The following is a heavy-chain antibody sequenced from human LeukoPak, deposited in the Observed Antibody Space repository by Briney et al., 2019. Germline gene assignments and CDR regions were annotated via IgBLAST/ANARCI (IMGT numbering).Heavy chain of an antibody. CDR2: ISYDGSNK. Sequence: PGRSLRLSCAASGFTFSTYAMHWVRQGPGKGLEWVAVISYDGSNKFCADSVKGRFTISRDNPKNTLYLQMSSLSAEDTAVYYCARTTTPHYYGSGSYALGYWGQGTLVTVPS. D-gene: IGHD3-10*01. J-gene: IGHJ4*02. CDR1: GFTFSTYA. CDR3: ARTTTPHYYGSGSYALGY. V-gene: IGHV3-30-3*01.